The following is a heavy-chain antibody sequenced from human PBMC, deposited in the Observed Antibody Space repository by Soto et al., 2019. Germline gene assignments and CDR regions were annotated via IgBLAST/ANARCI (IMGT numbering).Heavy chain of an antibody. Sequence: QVQRVQSGAEVKKPGSSVKVSCKASVDTFTIFAISWVRQAPGQGLEWRGGIIPTIGKTNYAQRFQGGITITGDESTGTAYMELSTLKAEDTAVYYSARDMGSGYDPGDYWGQGTLVTVPS. D-gene: IGHD5-12*01. J-gene: IGHJ4*02. CDR3: ARDMGSGYDPGDY. CDR2: IIPTIGKT. V-gene: IGHV1-69*12. CDR1: VDTFTIFA.